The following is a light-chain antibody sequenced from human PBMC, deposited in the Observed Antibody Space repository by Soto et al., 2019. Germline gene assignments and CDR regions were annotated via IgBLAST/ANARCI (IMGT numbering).Light chain of an antibody. V-gene: IGKV1-39*01. CDR1: QSISTY. CDR2: AAS. Sequence: DIQMTQSPSSLSASVGERVTITCRASQSISTYLNWYQQKPGKAPRLLIYAASSLQSGVPSRFSGSGSGTDFTLTISSLQPEDFATYFCQQVDSFPFTFGGGTKV. J-gene: IGKJ4*01. CDR3: QQVDSFPFT.